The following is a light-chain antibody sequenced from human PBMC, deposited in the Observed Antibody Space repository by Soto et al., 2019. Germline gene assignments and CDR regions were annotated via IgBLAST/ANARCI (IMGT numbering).Light chain of an antibody. CDR1: QSVSRY. Sequence: EIVLTQSPATLSLSPGERATLSCRASQSVSRYLAWYQQKPGQAPRLLIYDTSNRATDIPARFSGCGSGTDFTLTISSLEPEDFAVYYCQQRSNWPRTFGQGTKVEIK. CDR2: DTS. CDR3: QQRSNWPRT. V-gene: IGKV3-11*01. J-gene: IGKJ1*01.